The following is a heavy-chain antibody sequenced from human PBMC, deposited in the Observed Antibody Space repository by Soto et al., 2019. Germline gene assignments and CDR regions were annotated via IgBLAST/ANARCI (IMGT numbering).Heavy chain of an antibody. CDR2: IYYSGST. V-gene: IGHV4-59*08. Sequence: QVQLQESGPGLVTPSETLSLTCTVSGGSISSYYWSWIRQPPGKGLEWIGYIYYSGSTNYNPSLKSRVTISVDTSKNQFSLKLSSVTAADTAVYYCARHGRYCSSTSCPPYNWFDPWGQGTLVTVSS. CDR1: GGSISSYY. J-gene: IGHJ5*02. D-gene: IGHD2-2*01. CDR3: ARHGRYCSSTSCPPYNWFDP.